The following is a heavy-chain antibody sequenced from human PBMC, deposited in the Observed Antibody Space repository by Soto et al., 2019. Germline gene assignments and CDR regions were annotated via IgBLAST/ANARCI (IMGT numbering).Heavy chain of an antibody. CDR1: GFTFNNAW. CDR3: TTYTLSPS. V-gene: IGHV3-15*07. D-gene: IGHD2-2*02. J-gene: IGHJ4*02. CDR2: IRPRSDGGTT. Sequence: GGSLRLSCAASGFTFNNAWMNWVRQAPGKGLGWVGRIRPRSDGGTTDYAAPVKGRFAISRDDSKNMVYLQMDSLKSEDTALYYCTTYTLSPSWGQGTLVTVSS.